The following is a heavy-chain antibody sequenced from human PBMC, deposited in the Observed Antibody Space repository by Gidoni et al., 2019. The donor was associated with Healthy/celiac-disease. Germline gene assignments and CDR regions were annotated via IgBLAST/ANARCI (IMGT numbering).Heavy chain of an antibody. CDR1: GFSLTTARMA. CDR2: IFSNDEK. J-gene: IGHJ6*02. Sequence: QVTLKESGPVLVKPTETLTLTCTVSGFSLTTARMAVSWIRQPPGKALEWLAHIFSNDEKSYSTSLKSRLTISKDTSKSQVVLTMTNMDPVDTATYYCARGYYEYVWGRPTSLGMDVWGQGTTVTVSS. V-gene: IGHV2-26*01. D-gene: IGHD3-16*01. CDR3: ARGYYEYVWGRPTSLGMDV.